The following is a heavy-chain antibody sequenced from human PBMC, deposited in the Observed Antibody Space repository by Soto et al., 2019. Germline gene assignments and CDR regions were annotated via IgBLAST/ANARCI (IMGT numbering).Heavy chain of an antibody. CDR2: ISSRSDI. V-gene: IGHV3-21*01. D-gene: IGHD2-2*02. CDR1: GFTFSTYS. CDR3: AREYTAWPLAYGLDV. Sequence: TGGSLRLSCVGSGFTFSTYSINWVRQAPGKGLEWVSSISSRSDIYYADSVKGRFTISRDNAKNSVSLQMNSLRAEDTAVYYCAREYTAWPLAYGLDVWGQGTTVTVSS. J-gene: IGHJ6*02.